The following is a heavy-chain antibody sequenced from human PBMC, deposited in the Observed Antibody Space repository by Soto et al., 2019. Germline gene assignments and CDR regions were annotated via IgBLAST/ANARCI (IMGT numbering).Heavy chain of an antibody. J-gene: IGHJ1*01. D-gene: IGHD6-6*01. CDR2: ISWNSGSI. CDR3: AKAGSIAARSAEYFQH. CDR1: GFTFDDYA. Sequence: GGSLRLSCAASGFTFDDYAMHWVRQAPGKGLEWVSGISWNSGSIGYADSVKGRFTISRENAKNSLYLQMNSLRAEETALYYCAKAGSIAARSAEYFQHWGQGTLVTVSS. V-gene: IGHV3-9*01.